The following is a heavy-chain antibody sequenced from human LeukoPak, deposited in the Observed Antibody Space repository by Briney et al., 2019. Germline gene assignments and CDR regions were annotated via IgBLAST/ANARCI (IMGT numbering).Heavy chain of an antibody. V-gene: IGHV3-21*01. D-gene: IGHD4-17*01. CDR3: ARDRGEAYGEDYYYYGMDV. J-gene: IGHJ6*02. CDR1: GFTFSSYS. Sequence: GGSLRLSCAASGFTFSSYSMNWVRQAPGKGLEWVSPISSSSSYIYYADSVKGRFTISRDNAKNSLYLQMNSLRAEDTAVYYCARDRGEAYGEDYYYYGMDVWGQGTTVTVSS. CDR2: ISSSSSYI.